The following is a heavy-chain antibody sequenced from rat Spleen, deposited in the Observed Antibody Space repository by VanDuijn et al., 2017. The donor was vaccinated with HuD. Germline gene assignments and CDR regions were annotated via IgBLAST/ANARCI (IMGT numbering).Heavy chain of an antibody. CDR3: ARDSGYWYFDF. V-gene: IGHV5-27*01. Sequence: EVQLVESGGGLVQPGRSLKLSCAASGFTFSNYYMAWVRQAPTKGLEWVAYISTGGGSTYYRDSVKGRFTISRANAKSTLYLQMDSLRSEDTATYYCARDSGYWYFDFWGPGTMVTVSS. D-gene: IGHD1-1*01. CDR2: ISTGGGST. J-gene: IGHJ1*01. CDR1: GFTFSNYY.